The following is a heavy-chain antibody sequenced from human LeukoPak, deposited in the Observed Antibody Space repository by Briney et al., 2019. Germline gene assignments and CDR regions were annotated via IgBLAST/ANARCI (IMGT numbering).Heavy chain of an antibody. CDR3: APSPGIAAAAHVYYFDY. V-gene: IGHV3-21*01. CDR2: ISSSSSYI. Sequence: PGGSLRLSCAASGFTFSSYWMSWVRQAPGKGLEWVSSISSSSSYIYYADSVKGRFTISRDNAKNSLYLQMNSLRAEDTAVYYCAPSPGIAAAAHVYYFDYWGQGTLVTVSS. CDR1: GFTFSSYW. D-gene: IGHD6-13*01. J-gene: IGHJ4*02.